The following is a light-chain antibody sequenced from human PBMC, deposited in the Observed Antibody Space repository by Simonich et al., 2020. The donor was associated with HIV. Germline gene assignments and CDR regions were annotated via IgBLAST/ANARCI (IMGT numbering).Light chain of an antibody. Sequence: QSALTQPASVSGSPGQSLTISCTGTSSDVGSYNLVSWYQQHPGKAPKLMIYEGSKRPSGVSNRFSGSKSGNTASLTISGLQAEDEADYYCCSYAGSSTWVFGAGTKLTVL. CDR3: CSYAGSSTWV. V-gene: IGLV2-23*01. CDR1: SSDVGSYNL. CDR2: EGS. J-gene: IGLJ3*02.